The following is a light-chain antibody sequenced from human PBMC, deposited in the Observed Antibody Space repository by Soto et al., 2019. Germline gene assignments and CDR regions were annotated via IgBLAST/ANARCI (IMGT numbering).Light chain of an antibody. V-gene: IGKV3-20*01. CDR1: QAVSSIL. Sequence: EVVLTQSPGTLSLSPGERATLSCRASQAVSSILLAWYQQKPGQAPRLLIYGASSRATGIPDRFSGSGSGTDFTLTGSRREPEDFAVYYCQQHGTSPIFGGGTKVEIK. CDR2: GAS. J-gene: IGKJ4*01. CDR3: QQHGTSPI.